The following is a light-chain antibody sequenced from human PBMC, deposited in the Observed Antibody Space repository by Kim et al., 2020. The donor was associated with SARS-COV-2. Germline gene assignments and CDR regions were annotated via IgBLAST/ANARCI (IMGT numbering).Light chain of an antibody. Sequence: PGERATPSGGASQSVGKTYMAWDQQKPGMAPRLPIYDASTRATDVPDRFSGSVSGTNFTLTISRLEPEDFAVYSCQQYATAPLTFGGGTKVYIK. CDR1: QSVGKTY. CDR2: DAS. CDR3: QQYATAPLT. J-gene: IGKJ4*01. V-gene: IGKV3D-20*01.